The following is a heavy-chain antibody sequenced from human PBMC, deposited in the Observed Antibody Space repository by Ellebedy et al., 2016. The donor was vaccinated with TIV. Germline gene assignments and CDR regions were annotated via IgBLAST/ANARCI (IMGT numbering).Heavy chain of an antibody. CDR3: GRDQYWSVDF. D-gene: IGHD2-15*01. CDR1: GYTFSSHY. CDR2: INPSGDAT. V-gene: IGHV1-46*01. J-gene: IGHJ4*02. Sequence: ASVKVSXXASGYTFSSHYMHWVRQAPGQGLEWMGVINPSGDATNYAQKFQGRVTLTRDSSTTTAYMELRSLRSDDTALYYCGRDQYWSVDFWGQGTLVTVSS.